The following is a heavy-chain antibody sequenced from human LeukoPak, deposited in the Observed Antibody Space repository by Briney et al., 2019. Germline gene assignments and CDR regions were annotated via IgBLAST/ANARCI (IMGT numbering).Heavy chain of an antibody. V-gene: IGHV4-34*01. CDR2: INDSGST. CDR3: ARVHTAIEKLYNWFDP. CDR1: GGSFSDYY. J-gene: IGHJ5*02. D-gene: IGHD5-18*01. Sequence: SETLSLTCTVYGGSFSDYYWTWIRQTPGKGLEWVGEINDSGSTNYNPSLKSRVTISVDTSKNQFSLKLSSVTAADTAVYYCARVHTAIEKLYNWFDPWGQGTLVTVSS.